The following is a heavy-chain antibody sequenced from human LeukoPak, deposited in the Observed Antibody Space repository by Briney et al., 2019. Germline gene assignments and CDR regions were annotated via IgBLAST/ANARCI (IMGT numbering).Heavy chain of an antibody. CDR3: ARGMGVTTLDK. J-gene: IGHJ4*02. Sequence: GGSLRLSCAASGFTFSTYWMHCVRQVPGKGLVWVSRINSDGSRTTYADSVKGRLTMSRDNAKNTLYLQMNSLRAEDTAVYYCARGMGVTTLDKWGQGTLVTVPS. V-gene: IGHV3-74*03. CDR2: INSDGSRT. D-gene: IGHD4-23*01. CDR1: GFTFSTYW.